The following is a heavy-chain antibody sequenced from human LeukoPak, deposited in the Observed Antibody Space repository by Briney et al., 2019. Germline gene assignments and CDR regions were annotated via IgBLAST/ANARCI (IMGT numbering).Heavy chain of an antibody. CDR3: AKDSSGDS. J-gene: IGHJ4*02. V-gene: IGHV3-72*01. Sequence: PGGSLRLSCAASGFTFSDHYMDWVRQAPGKGLEWVGRNRNKAKSYTTDYAASVKGRFTISRDNSKNTLYLQMNSLRAEDTAVYYCAKDSSGDSWGQGTLVTVSS. D-gene: IGHD3-22*01. CDR1: GFTFSDHY. CDR2: NRNKAKSYTT.